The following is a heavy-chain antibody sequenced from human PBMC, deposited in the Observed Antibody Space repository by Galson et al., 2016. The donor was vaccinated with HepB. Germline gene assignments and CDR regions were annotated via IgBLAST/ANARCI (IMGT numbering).Heavy chain of an antibody. CDR1: GFTFSSYA. CDR3: ARDRLRIYFDY. D-gene: IGHD4-17*01. Sequence: SLRLSCAASGFTFSSYAMHWVRQAPGKGLEWVAVISYDGSNKYYADSVKGRFTIYRDNSKNTLYLQMNSLRAEDTAVYYCARDRLRIYFDYWGQGTLVTVSS. V-gene: IGHV3-30-3*01. CDR2: ISYDGSNK. J-gene: IGHJ4*02.